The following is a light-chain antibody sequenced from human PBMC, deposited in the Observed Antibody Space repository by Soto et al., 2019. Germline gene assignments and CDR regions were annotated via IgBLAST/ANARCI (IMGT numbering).Light chain of an antibody. J-gene: IGKJ1*01. CDR1: QSISSW. V-gene: IGKV1-5*03. CDR2: KAS. CDR3: QQYGSSSPWT. Sequence: DIQMTQSPSTLSASVGDRVTITCRASQSISSWLAWYQQKPGRAPKLLIYKASSLETGVPSRFSGSGSGTEFTLIISSLQPDDFATYYCQQYGSSSPWTCGQGTKVEIK.